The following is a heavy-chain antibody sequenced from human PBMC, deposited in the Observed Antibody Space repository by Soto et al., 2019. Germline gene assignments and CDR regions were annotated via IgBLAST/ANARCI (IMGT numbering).Heavy chain of an antibody. CDR2: INHSGST. J-gene: IGHJ6*02. V-gene: IGHV4-34*01. Sequence: PSETLSLTCAVYGGSFSGYYWSWIRQPPGKGLEWIGEINHSGSTNYNPSLKSRVTISVDTSKNQFSLKLSSVTAADTAVYYCARYVSIAAAGTYYYYGMDVWGQGTTVTSP. D-gene: IGHD6-13*01. CDR3: ARYVSIAAAGTYYYYGMDV. CDR1: GGSFSGYY.